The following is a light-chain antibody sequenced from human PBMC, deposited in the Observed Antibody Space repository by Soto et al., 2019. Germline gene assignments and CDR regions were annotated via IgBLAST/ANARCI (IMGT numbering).Light chain of an antibody. CDR1: SSDFGNFNL. CDR3: LSYPGSRWV. J-gene: IGLJ3*02. CDR2: EVD. V-gene: IGLV2-23*02. Sequence: QSALAQPASVSGSPGQSITFSCTGSSSDFGNFNLVSWYQQYPGKAPQLIIYEVDKRPSRVSNRFSGSKSGNTASLTISGLQAEDEADYYCLSYPGSRWVFGGGTKLTVL.